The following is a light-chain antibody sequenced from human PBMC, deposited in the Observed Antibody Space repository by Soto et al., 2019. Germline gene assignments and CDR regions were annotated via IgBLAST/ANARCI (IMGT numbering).Light chain of an antibody. V-gene: IGKV1-17*01. Sequence: DIQMTQSPSTLSASVGDRVTITFWASQSISSYLNWYQQKPGKAPKLLIYAASSLQSGVPLRFSGSGSGTEFTLTISSLQPEDIATYYCLQHGSYPRTFGQGTKVDIK. CDR3: LQHGSYPRT. J-gene: IGKJ1*01. CDR2: AAS. CDR1: QSISSY.